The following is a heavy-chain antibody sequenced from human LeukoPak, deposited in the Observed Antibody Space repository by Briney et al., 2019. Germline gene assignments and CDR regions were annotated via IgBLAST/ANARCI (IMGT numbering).Heavy chain of an antibody. J-gene: IGHJ5*02. CDR2: IYTSGST. D-gene: IGHD3-3*01. V-gene: IGHV4-61*02. CDR3: ARIRVAPRRANWFDP. CDR1: GGSISSGSYY. Sequence: SETLSLTCTVSGGSISSGSYYWSWIRQPAGKGLEWIGRIYTSGSTNYNPSLKSRVTISVDTSKNQFSLKLSSVTAADTAVYYCARIRVAPRRANWFDPWGQGTLVTVSS.